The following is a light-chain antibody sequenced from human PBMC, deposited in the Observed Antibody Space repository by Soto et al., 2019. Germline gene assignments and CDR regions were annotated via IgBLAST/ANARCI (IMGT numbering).Light chain of an antibody. V-gene: IGLV2-14*01. CDR1: SSDVGGYNY. J-gene: IGLJ1*01. Sequence: QSVLTQPASVSGSPGQSITISCTGTSSDVGGYNYVSWYQHHPGKAPKLMIYEVSNRPSGASHRFSGSKSGNTASLTISGLQAEDEADFYCSSYTSSSTRVFGTGTKVTVL. CDR2: EVS. CDR3: SSYTSSSTRV.